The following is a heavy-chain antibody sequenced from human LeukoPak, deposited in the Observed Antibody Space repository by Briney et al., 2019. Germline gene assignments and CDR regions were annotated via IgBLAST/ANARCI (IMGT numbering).Heavy chain of an antibody. J-gene: IGHJ5*02. CDR2: IKSKTDGGTT. D-gene: IGHD3-3*01. CDR3: TTTIFGVVERFDP. CDR1: GFTFSNAW. V-gene: IGHV3-15*01. Sequence: GGSLRLSCAASGFTFSNAWMSWVRQAPGKGLEWVGRIKSKTDGGTTDYAAPVKGRFTISRDDSKNTLYLQMNSLKTEDTAVYYCTTTIFGVVERFDPWGQGTLVTVSS.